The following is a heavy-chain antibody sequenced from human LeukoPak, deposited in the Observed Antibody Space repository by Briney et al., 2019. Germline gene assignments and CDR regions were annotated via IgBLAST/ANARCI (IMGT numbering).Heavy chain of an antibody. Sequence: GRSLRLSCAASGFTFSSYGIHWVRQAPGKGLEWVALIWYDGSNKYYVDSVKGRFTISRDNSKNMLYLQMNYLRAEDTAVYYCARSFYYGSRSYLFDYWGQGTLVAVSS. J-gene: IGHJ4*02. CDR3: ARSFYYGSRSYLFDY. CDR2: IWYDGSNK. CDR1: GFTFSSYG. V-gene: IGHV3-33*01. D-gene: IGHD3-10*01.